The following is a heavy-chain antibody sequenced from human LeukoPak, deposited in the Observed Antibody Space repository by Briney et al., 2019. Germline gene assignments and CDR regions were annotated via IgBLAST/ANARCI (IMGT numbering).Heavy chain of an antibody. V-gene: IGHV1-2*02. CDR2: INPTSGGT. CDR1: GGTFSSYA. J-gene: IGHJ6*03. D-gene: IGHD3-22*01. CDR3: ARDGQGYYYDSSGTSAYYYYYYMDV. Sequence: ASVKVSCKASGGTFSSYAISWVRQAPGQGLEWMGWINPTSGGTSYAQKFQGRVTMTRDTSISTAYMELTRLRSDDTAVYYCARDGQGYYYDSSGTSAYYYYYYMDVWGKGTTVTVSS.